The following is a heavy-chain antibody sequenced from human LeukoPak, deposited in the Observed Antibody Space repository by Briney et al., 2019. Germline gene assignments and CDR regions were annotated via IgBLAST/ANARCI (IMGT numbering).Heavy chain of an antibody. CDR3: ARDINVQGPLSGTMGAPDY. CDR2: INPNTGTT. CDR1: GYTVTSYY. Sequence: GASVKVSCKASGYTVTSYYMFWVRQAPGKGLEWMGTINPNTGTTSYSQNLQGRVTMTRDTSTSTVYMELSRLRSEDTAVYYCARDINVQGPLSGTMGAPDYWGQGTLVTVSS. J-gene: IGHJ4*02. D-gene: IGHD1-26*01. V-gene: IGHV1-46*01.